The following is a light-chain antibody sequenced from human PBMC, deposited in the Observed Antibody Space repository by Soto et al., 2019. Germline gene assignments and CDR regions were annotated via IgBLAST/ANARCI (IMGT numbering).Light chain of an antibody. Sequence: QTVVTQEPSFSVSPGGTVTLTCGLSSGSVSTSYYPSWYQQTPGQAPRTLIYSTNTRSSGVPDRFSGSILGNKAALTITGAQADDESDYNCVLHMGSGIVVFGGGTKLTVL. V-gene: IGLV8-61*01. CDR1: SGSVSTSYY. J-gene: IGLJ2*01. CDR2: STN. CDR3: VLHMGSGIVV.